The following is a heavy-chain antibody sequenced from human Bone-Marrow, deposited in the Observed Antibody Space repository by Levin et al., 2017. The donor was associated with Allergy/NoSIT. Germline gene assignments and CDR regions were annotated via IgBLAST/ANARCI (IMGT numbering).Heavy chain of an antibody. Sequence: MPSETLSLTCTVSGDSISSGYYWTWIRQHPGKGLEWIGHLYYSGSPYYNPPLRGRVTISVDTSKNQFSLELTSVTAADTAVYYCARDPRHSSGSMDVWGQGTTVTVSS. V-gene: IGHV4-31*03. J-gene: IGHJ6*02. D-gene: IGHD3-22*01. CDR3: ARDPRHSSGSMDV. CDR1: GDSISSGYY. CDR2: LYYSGSP.